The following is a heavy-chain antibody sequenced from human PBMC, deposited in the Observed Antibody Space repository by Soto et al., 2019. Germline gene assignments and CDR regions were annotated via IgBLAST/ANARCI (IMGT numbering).Heavy chain of an antibody. CDR1: GFTFSSYG. J-gene: IGHJ6*02. Sequence: HPWGSLRLSCAASGFTFSSYGMHWVRQAPGKGLEWVAVIWYDGSNKYYADSVKGRFTISRDNSKNTLYLQMNSLRAEDTAVYYCARDGGIPYGMDVWGQGTTVTVSS. CDR2: IWYDGSNK. V-gene: IGHV3-33*01. CDR3: ARDGGIPYGMDV. D-gene: IGHD3-16*01.